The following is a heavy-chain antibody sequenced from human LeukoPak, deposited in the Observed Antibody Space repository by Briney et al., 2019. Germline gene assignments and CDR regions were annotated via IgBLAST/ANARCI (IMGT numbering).Heavy chain of an antibody. CDR3: ARDGNYYYYMDV. D-gene: IGHD2-15*01. J-gene: IGHJ6*03. V-gene: IGHV1-8*03. CDR1: GYTFTSYD. Sequence: ASVKVSCKASGYTFTSYDINWVRQATGQGLEWMGWMNPNSGNTGYAQKFQGRVTITRNTSISTAYMELSSLRSEDTAVYYCARDGNYYYYMDVWGKGTTVTVSS. CDR2: MNPNSGNT.